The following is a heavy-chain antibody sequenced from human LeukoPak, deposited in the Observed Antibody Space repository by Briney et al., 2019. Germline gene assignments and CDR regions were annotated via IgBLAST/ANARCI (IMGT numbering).Heavy chain of an antibody. CDR1: DYSISNGYH. CDR2: ISYSGTT. J-gene: IGHJ6*03. V-gene: IGHV4-38-2*01. D-gene: IGHD2-15*01. CDR3: ARGIRAATYYYYYYMDV. Sequence: SETLSLTCVVSDYSISNGYHWGWIRQPPGKGLEWIGCISYSGTTYHNPSLKSRITLSADMSKNQFSLKLSSVTAADTAVYYCARGIRAATYYYYYYMDVWGKGTTVTISS.